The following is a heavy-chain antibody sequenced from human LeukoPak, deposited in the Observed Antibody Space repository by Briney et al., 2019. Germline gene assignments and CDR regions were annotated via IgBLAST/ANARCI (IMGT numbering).Heavy chain of an antibody. CDR2: ISWDGGST. V-gene: IGHV3-43D*03. CDR1: GFTFDDYA. D-gene: IGHD6-19*01. J-gene: IGHJ4*02. CDR3: AKGAVAGMPFDY. Sequence: LGGSLRLSCAASGFTFDDYAMHWVRHAPGKGLEWVSLISWDGGSTYYADSVKGRFTISRDNSKNSLYLQMNSLRAEDTALYYCAKGAVAGMPFDYWGQGTLVTVSS.